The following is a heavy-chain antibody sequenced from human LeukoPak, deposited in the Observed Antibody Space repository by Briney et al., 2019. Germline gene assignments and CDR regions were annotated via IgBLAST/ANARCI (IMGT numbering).Heavy chain of an antibody. D-gene: IGHD6-6*01. Sequence: GGSLRLSCAASGFTFSIYAMSWVRQAPGKGLEWVSVISGSGGSTYYADSVKGRFTISRDNAKNSLYLQMNSLRAEDTAVYYCARDRALEYSSSSRRWVGYYFDYWGQGTLVTVSS. J-gene: IGHJ4*02. CDR2: ISGSGGST. V-gene: IGHV3-23*01. CDR3: ARDRALEYSSSSRRWVGYYFDY. CDR1: GFTFSIYA.